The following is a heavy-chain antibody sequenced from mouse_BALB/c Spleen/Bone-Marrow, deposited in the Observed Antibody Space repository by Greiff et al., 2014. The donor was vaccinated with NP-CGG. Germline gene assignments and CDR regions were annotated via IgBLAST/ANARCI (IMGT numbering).Heavy chain of an antibody. CDR2: IYPGDGDT. J-gene: IGHJ2*01. CDR1: GYTFTGYW. V-gene: IGHV1-87*01. CDR3: ARVFCESTSAS. D-gene: IGHD5-1*01. Sequence: VKLVEPGAELARPGASVKLSCKASGYTFTGYWMQWVKQRPGQGLEWIGIIYPGDGDTRYTQKFKGKATLTADKSSSTAYMQLRNLASEDSAVYYCARVFCESTSASWRQGNTLPVSS.